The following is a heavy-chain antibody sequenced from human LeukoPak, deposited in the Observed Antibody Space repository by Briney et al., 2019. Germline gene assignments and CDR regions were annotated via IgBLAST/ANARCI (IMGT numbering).Heavy chain of an antibody. CDR3: ARHSLTYYYDSSGYYGPGDY. J-gene: IGHJ4*02. CDR2: IYSGGST. V-gene: IGHV3-53*01. Sequence: GGSLRLSCAASGFTVSSNYMSWVRQASGKGLEWVSVIYSGGSTYYADSVKGRFTISRDNSKNTLYLQMNSLRAEDTAVYYCARHSLTYYYDSSGYYGPGDYWGQGTLVTVSS. D-gene: IGHD3-22*01. CDR1: GFTVSSNY.